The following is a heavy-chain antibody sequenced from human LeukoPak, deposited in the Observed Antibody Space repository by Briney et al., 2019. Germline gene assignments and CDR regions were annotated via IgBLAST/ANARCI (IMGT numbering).Heavy chain of an antibody. V-gene: IGHV1-69*13. CDR2: ITPIFGSS. Sequence: SVKVSCKASGGTFNNYAINWVRQAPGQGLEWMGGITPIFGSSNYAQKFQGRVTITADESTTTAYMELSSLRSEDTAVYYCARVTHTELSTWFDPWGQGTLVTVSS. D-gene: IGHD5-18*01. J-gene: IGHJ5*02. CDR1: GGTFNNYA. CDR3: ARVTHTELSTWFDP.